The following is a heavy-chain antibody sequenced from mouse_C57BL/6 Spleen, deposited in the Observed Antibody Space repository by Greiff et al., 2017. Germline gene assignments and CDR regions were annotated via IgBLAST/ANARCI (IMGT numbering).Heavy chain of an antibody. D-gene: IGHD1-1*01. CDR3: ARRHYYGSSYDYFDY. CDR2: ISSGSSTI. J-gene: IGHJ2*01. Sequence: EVHLVESGGGLVKPGGSLKLSCAASGFTFSDYGMHWVRQAPEKGLEWVAYISSGSSTIYYADTVKGRFTISRDNAKNTLFLQMTSLRSEDTAMYYCARRHYYGSSYDYFDYWGQGTTLTVAS. CDR1: GFTFSDYG. V-gene: IGHV5-17*01.